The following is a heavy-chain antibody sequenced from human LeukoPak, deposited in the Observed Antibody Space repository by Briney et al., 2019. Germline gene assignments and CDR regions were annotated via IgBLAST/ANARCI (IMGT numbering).Heavy chain of an antibody. V-gene: IGHV4-30-4*01. J-gene: IGHJ4*02. CDR2: IYYSGST. Sequence: PSETLSLTCTVSGGSISSGDYYWSWIRQPPGKGLEWIGYIYYSGSTYYNPSLKSRVTISVDTSKNQFSLKLSSVTAADTAVYYCASSQLEVAAADYWGQGTLVTVSS. CDR3: ASSQLEVAAADY. CDR1: GGSISSGDYY. D-gene: IGHD2-15*01.